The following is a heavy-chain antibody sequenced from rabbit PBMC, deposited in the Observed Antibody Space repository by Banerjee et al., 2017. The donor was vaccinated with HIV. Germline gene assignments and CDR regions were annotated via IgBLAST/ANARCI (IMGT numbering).Heavy chain of an antibody. CDR1: GIDFSRCG. D-gene: IGHD4-1*01. Sequence: VESGGGLVQPGGSLKLSCTASGIDFSRCGISWVRQAPGKGLEWIGYITYGGSAYYASGGKGRSPISRHNAQNTLYLQLNSLTAADTATYFCARDLAGVIGWNFDLWGPGTLVTVS. CDR2: ITYGGSA. CDR3: ARDLAGVIGWNFDL. J-gene: IGHJ4*01. V-gene: IGHV1S28*01.